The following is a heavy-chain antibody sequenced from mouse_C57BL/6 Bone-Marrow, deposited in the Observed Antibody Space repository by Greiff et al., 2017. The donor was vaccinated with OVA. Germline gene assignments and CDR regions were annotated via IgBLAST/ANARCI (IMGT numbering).Heavy chain of an antibody. J-gene: IGHJ1*03. Sequence: VHVKQSGPELVKPGASVKISCKASGYSFTDYNMNWVKQSNGKSLEWIGVINPNYGTTSYNQKFKGKATLTVDQSSSTAYMQLNSLTSEDSAVYYCARRGDYSPLNFDVWGTGTTVTVSS. CDR2: INPNYGTT. D-gene: IGHD2-12*01. CDR1: GYSFTDYN. V-gene: IGHV1-39*01. CDR3: ARRGDYSPLNFDV.